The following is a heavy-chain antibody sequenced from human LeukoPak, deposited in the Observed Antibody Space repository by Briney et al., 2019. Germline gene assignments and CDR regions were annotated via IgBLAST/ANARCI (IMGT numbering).Heavy chain of an antibody. CDR2: IIPIFGTA. CDR1: GGTFSSYT. Sequence: SVKVSCKASGGTFSSYTISWVRQAPGQGLEWMGGIIPIFGTANYAQKFQGRVTITADESTSTAYMELSSLRSEDTAVYYCAREGQGDDSSGLFDYWGQGTLVTVSS. V-gene: IGHV1-69*01. CDR3: AREGQGDDSSGLFDY. D-gene: IGHD3-22*01. J-gene: IGHJ4*02.